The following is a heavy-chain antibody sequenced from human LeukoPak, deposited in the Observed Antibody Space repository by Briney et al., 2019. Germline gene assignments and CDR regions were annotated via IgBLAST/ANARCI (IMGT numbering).Heavy chain of an antibody. V-gene: IGHV4-39*07. J-gene: IGHJ1*01. CDR1: GGSISSSSYY. Sequence: SQTLSLTCTVSGGSISSSSYYWGWIRQPPGKGLEWIGSIYYSGSTYYNPSLKSRVTISVDTSKNQFSLKLSSVTAADTAVYYCASVGRIAAAGLWGQGTLVTVSS. CDR3: ASVGRIAAAGL. D-gene: IGHD6-13*01. CDR2: IYYSGST.